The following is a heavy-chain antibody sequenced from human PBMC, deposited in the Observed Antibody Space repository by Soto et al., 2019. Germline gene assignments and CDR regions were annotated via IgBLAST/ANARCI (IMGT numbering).Heavy chain of an antibody. CDR2: IYYSGST. CDR3: ARRQEDDYGDPPLYYFDY. V-gene: IGHV4-59*08. J-gene: IGHJ4*02. CDR1: GGSISSYY. Sequence: SETLSLTCTVSGGSISSYYWSWIRQPPGKGLEWIGYIYYSGSTNYNPSLKSRVTISVDTSKNQFSLKLSSVTAADTAVYYCARRQEDDYGDPPLYYFDYWGQGTLVTVSS. D-gene: IGHD4-17*01.